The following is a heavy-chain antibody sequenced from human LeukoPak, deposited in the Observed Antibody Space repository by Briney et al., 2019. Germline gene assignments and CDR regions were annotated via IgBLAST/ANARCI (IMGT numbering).Heavy chain of an antibody. Sequence: GESLKISCKGSGYSFTSYWIGWVRQMPGKGLKWMGMIYPGGSDTRYSPSFQGQVTISVDKSISTAFLQWGSLKASDTAIYYCARHEARVAVAGTVHNYGMDVWGQGTTVTVSS. V-gene: IGHV5-51*01. CDR3: ARHEARVAVAGTVHNYGMDV. CDR1: GYSFTSYW. CDR2: IYPGGSDT. D-gene: IGHD6-19*01. J-gene: IGHJ6*02.